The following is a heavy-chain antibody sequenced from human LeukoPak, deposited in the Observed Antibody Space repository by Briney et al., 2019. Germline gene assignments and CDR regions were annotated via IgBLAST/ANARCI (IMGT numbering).Heavy chain of an antibody. CDR1: RFTFSNYW. CDR3: AKWGPYCVGDYCPALDS. J-gene: IGHJ4*02. V-gene: IGHV3-7*01. CDR2: IKQDGSKK. Sequence: GGSLRLSCVASRFTFSNYWMSWVRQAPGKGLEWVANIKQDGSKKRYANSMKGRFTISRDNAKESLYLQLNSLRAEDTAVYYCAKWGPYCVGDYCPALDSWGPGTLVTVSS. D-gene: IGHD2-21*02.